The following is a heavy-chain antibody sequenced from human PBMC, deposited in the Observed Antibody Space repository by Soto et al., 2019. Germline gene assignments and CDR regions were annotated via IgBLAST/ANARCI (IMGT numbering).Heavy chain of an antibody. Sequence: EVQLVESGGGLVQPGGSLRLSCAASGFTFSSYWMHWVRQAPGKGLLWVSRLNSDGSDTSYADSVKGRFTISRDNAKNTLYLQLSTLSAADTAVYYCARDGHGSVDLAYWGQGTLVTVSS. D-gene: IGHD3-10*01. CDR3: ARDGHGSVDLAY. V-gene: IGHV3-74*01. CDR2: LNSDGSDT. CDR1: GFTFSSYW. J-gene: IGHJ4*02.